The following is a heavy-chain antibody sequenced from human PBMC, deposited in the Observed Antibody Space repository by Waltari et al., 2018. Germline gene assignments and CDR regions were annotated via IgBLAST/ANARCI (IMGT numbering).Heavy chain of an antibody. CDR2: IYYSGST. CDR1: GGSISSYS. D-gene: IGHD3-10*01. J-gene: IGHJ4*02. V-gene: IGHV4-59*01. CDR3: ARWASGVRYFDY. Sequence: QGQLQESGPGLVKPSETLSLTCTVSGGSISSYSWSWIRQPPGKGLEWIGYIYYSGSTNYNPSLKSRVTISVDTSKNQFSLKLSSVTAADTAVYYCARWASGVRYFDYWGQGTLVTVSS.